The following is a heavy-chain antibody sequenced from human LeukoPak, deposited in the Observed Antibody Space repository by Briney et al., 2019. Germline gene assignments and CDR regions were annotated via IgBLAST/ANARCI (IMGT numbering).Heavy chain of an antibody. Sequence: SVKVSCKASGGTFSSYAISWVRQAPGQGLEWMGGIIPIFGTANYAQKFQGRVTITADESTSTAYMELSSLRSEDTAVYYCARDPHRYYYMDVWGKGTTVTVSS. CDR3: ARDPHRYYYMDV. CDR1: GGTFSSYA. CDR2: IIPIFGTA. J-gene: IGHJ6*03. V-gene: IGHV1-69*13.